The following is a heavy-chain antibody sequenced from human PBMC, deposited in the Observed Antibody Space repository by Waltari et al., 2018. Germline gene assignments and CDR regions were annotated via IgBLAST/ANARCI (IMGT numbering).Heavy chain of an antibody. D-gene: IGHD3-3*01. CDR2: INHSGST. CDR1: GGSFSGSS. Sequence: QVQLQQWGAGLLKPSETLSLTCAVYGGSFSGSSWSWIRQPPGKGLEWIGEINHSGSTNYNPSLKSRVTISVDTSKNQFSLKLSSVTAADTAVYYCARGNFWSGNFDYWGQGTLVTVSS. J-gene: IGHJ4*02. V-gene: IGHV4-34*01. CDR3: ARGNFWSGNFDY.